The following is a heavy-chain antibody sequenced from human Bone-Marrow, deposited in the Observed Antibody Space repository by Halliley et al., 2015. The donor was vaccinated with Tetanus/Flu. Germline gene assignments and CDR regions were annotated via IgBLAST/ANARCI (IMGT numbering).Heavy chain of an antibody. Sequence: EVQLLESGADVKKPGESLRISCQASGYTLTTYWISWLRQRPGKGLEWVGRIDPADSYTNYSPSFEGRVSISVDKSISTSYLHWSSLAASDTAMYYCVRRDCSGGSCFFDLWGQGSLVTVSS. CDR2: IDPADSYT. J-gene: IGHJ4*02. D-gene: IGHD2-15*01. CDR3: VRRDCSGGSCFFDL. CDR1: GYTLTTYW. V-gene: IGHV5-10-1*03.